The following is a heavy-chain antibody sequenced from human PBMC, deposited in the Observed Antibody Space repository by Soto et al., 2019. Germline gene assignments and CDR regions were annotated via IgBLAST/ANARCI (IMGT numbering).Heavy chain of an antibody. J-gene: IGHJ3*02. CDR1: GDSVSSNSAA. CDR2: TYYRSKWYN. V-gene: IGHV6-1*01. CDR3: ARDATLSSSSERIHAFDI. D-gene: IGHD6-6*01. Sequence: KQSQTLSLTCAISGDSVSSNSAAWNWIRQSPSRGLEWLGRTYYRSKWYNDYAVSVKSRITINPDTSKNQFSLQLNSVTPEDTAVYYCARDATLSSSSERIHAFDIWGQGTMVTVSS.